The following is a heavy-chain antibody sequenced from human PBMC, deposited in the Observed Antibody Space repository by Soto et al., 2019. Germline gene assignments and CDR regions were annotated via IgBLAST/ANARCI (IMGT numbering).Heavy chain of an antibody. D-gene: IGHD4-4*01. CDR1: GGSISSYY. CDR2: IYYSGST. Sequence: PSETLSLTCTVSGGSISSYYWSWIRQPPGKGLEWIGYIYYSGSTNYNPSLKSRVTISVDTSKNQFSLKLSSVTAADTAVYYCARGLHDYSNYLGYYYYYMDVWGKGTTVTVSS. V-gene: IGHV4-59*12. J-gene: IGHJ6*03. CDR3: ARGLHDYSNYLGYYYYYMDV.